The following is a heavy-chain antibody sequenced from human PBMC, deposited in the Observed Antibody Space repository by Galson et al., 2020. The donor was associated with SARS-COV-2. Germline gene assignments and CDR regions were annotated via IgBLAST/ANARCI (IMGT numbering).Heavy chain of an antibody. V-gene: IGHV3-48*03. CDR3: ATGEVWFES. J-gene: IGHJ5*01. CDR2: ISMSGITI. D-gene: IGHD7-27*01. CDR1: GLTFRNTE. Sequence: GESPKIHREAPGLTFRNTEMNWVRQPPGTGLEWLSYISMSGITIYYADSVKGRFTISRDKAENSPYLQMNSLSAEDAGIYYCATGEVWFESWGQGSLVIVSS.